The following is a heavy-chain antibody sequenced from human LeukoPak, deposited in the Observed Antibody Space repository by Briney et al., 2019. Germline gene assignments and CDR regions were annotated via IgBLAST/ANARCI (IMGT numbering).Heavy chain of an antibody. Sequence: GGSLRLSCAASRFTLGIYWMSWVRQAPGKALEWVANINQDGSETYYVGSVEGRFTISRDNTKNSLYLQMNSLRAEDTALYYCARAASTGTVDYWGQGTLVTVSS. CDR3: ARAASTGTVDY. CDR1: RFTLGIYW. J-gene: IGHJ4*02. CDR2: INQDGSET. V-gene: IGHV3-7*01. D-gene: IGHD6-13*01.